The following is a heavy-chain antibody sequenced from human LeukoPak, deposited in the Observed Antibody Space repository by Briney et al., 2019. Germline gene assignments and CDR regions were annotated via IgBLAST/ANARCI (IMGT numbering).Heavy chain of an antibody. CDR1: GFTFSDYE. V-gene: IGHV3-48*03. Sequence: GGSLRLSCAASGFTFSDYEMNWVRQAPGKGLEFVSFISSSGSPTYYADSVKGRFTISRDNAKNSLFLQMNSLRAEDTAVYYCAVGGGYWGQGTLVTVSS. J-gene: IGHJ4*02. D-gene: IGHD3-16*01. CDR3: AVGGGY. CDR2: ISSSGSPT.